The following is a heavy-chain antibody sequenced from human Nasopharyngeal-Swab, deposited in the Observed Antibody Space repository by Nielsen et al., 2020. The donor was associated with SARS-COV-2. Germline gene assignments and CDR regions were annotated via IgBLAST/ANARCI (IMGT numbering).Heavy chain of an antibody. CDR3: ARGYCSSTSCYAARHFDY. CDR1: GGSISSYY. V-gene: IGHV4-59*01. CDR2: IYYSGST. D-gene: IGHD2-2*01. Sequence: SETLSLPCTVSGGSISSYYWSWIRQPPGKGLEWIGYIYYSGSTNYNPSLKSRVTLSVDTSKNQFSLKLSSVTAADTAVYYFARGYCSSTSCYAARHFDYWGQGTLVTVSS. J-gene: IGHJ4*02.